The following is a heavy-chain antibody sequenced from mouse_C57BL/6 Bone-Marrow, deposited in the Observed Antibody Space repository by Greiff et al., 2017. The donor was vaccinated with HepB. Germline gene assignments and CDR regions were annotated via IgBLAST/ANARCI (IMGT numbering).Heavy chain of an antibody. CDR2: ISNLAYSI. D-gene: IGHD1-1*01. CDR1: GFTFSDYG. Sequence: LVESGGGLVQPGGSLKLSCAASGFTFSDYGMAWVRQAPRKGPEWVAFISNLAYSIYYADTVTGRFTISRENAKNTLYLEMSSLRSEDTAMYYCARLTVRYAMDYWGQGTSVTVSS. V-gene: IGHV5-15*01. CDR3: ARLTVRYAMDY. J-gene: IGHJ4*01.